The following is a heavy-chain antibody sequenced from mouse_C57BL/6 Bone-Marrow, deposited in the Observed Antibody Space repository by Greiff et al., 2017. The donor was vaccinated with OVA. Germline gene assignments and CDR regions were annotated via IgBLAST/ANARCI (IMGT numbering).Heavy chain of an antibody. CDR3: ARVDYGSSPDD. D-gene: IGHD1-1*01. CDR2: ISYDGSN. Sequence: EVKLQESGPGLVKPSQSLSLTCSVTGYSITSGYYWNWIRQFPGNKLEWMGYISYDGSNNYNPSLKNRISITRDTSKNQFFLKLNSVTTEDTATYYCARVDYGSSPDDWGQGTTLTVSS. CDR1: GYSITSGYY. J-gene: IGHJ2*01. V-gene: IGHV3-6*01.